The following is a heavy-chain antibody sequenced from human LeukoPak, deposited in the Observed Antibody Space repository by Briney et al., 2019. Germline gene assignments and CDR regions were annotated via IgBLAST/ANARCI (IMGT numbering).Heavy chain of an antibody. CDR3: AKPKQQLVPEGGYYLDY. D-gene: IGHD6-13*01. V-gene: IGHV3-23*01. Sequence: QAGGSLRLSCAASGFTFSSYAMSWVRQAPGKGLEWVSAISGSGGSTYYADSVKGRFTISRDNSKNTLYLQMNSLRAEDTAVYYCAKPKQQLVPEGGYYLDYWGQGTLVTVSS. CDR1: GFTFSSYA. CDR2: ISGSGGST. J-gene: IGHJ4*02.